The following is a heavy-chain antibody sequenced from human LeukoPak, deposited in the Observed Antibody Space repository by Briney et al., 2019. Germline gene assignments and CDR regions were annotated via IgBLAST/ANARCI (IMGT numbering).Heavy chain of an antibody. D-gene: IGHD2-2*01. CDR2: IYYSGST. V-gene: IGHV4-59*01. CDR3: ARDQVVVVPAALNPYYYYGMDV. Sequence: SETLSLTCTVSGGSISSYYWSWIRQPPGKGLEWIGYIYYSGSTNYHPSLKSRVTISVDTSKNQFSLKLSSVTAADTAVYYCARDQVVVVPAALNPYYYYGMDVWGQGTTVTVSS. CDR1: GGSISSYY. J-gene: IGHJ6*02.